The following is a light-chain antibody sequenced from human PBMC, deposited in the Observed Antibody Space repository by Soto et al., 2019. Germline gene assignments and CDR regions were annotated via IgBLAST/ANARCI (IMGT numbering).Light chain of an antibody. J-gene: IGKJ1*01. CDR1: QGISNY. Sequence: DIQMTQSPSSLSASVGDRVTITCRASQGISNYLAWYQQKPGKVPKLLIYAASTLQSGVPCRFSGGGSGTDYTLTINSLQPEDVATYYCQKYTSVPWTFGQGTKVEIK. V-gene: IGKV1-27*01. CDR3: QKYTSVPWT. CDR2: AAS.